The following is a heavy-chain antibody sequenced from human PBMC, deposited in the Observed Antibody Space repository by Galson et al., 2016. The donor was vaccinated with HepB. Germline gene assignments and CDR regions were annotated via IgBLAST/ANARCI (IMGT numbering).Heavy chain of an antibody. J-gene: IGHJ4*02. CDR2: ISAYKGNT. D-gene: IGHD3-10*01. Sequence: SVKVSCKASGYTFTNYGISWVRQAPGQGLEWVGWISAYKGNTNYAQKLQGRVTVTTDKTTGTAYMELRRLRFDDTAVYYCAREEGFRELLPGYWGQGTLVTVSS. V-gene: IGHV1-18*01. CDR1: GYTFTNYG. CDR3: AREEGFRELLPGY.